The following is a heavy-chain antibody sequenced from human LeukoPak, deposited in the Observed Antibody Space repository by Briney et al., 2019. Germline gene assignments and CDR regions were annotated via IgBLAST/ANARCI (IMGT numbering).Heavy chain of an antibody. CDR1: GFTFDDYA. CDR3: AKEGTLYYFDY. J-gene: IGHJ4*02. CDR2: ISWSSGRI. Sequence: GRSLRLSCAVSGFTFDDYAMHWVRQAPGKGLEWVSSISWSSGRIGYADSVMGRFTISSDNAKNSLYLQMNSLRPEDTALYFCAKEGTLYYFDYWGQGTLVTVSS. V-gene: IGHV3-9*01.